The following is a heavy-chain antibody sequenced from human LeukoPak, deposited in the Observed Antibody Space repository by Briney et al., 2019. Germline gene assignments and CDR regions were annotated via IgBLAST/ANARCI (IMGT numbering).Heavy chain of an antibody. CDR1: GASISNYY. Sequence: SETLSLTCSVSVSGASISNYYWSWIRQPPGKGLEWIGYIYNSGITNYNSSLKSRVTISVDTSRNQFSLKLRSVTAADTAVYYCARGKGIDDGDYGFKDRGFDYWSQGTLVTVSS. V-gene: IGHV4-59*01. CDR3: ARGKGIDDGDYGFKDRGFDY. D-gene: IGHD4-17*01. J-gene: IGHJ4*02. CDR2: IYNSGIT.